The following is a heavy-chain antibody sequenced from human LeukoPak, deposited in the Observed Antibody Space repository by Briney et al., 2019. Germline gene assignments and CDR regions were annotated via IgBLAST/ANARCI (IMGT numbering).Heavy chain of an antibody. CDR1: GGSISGGGYS. J-gene: IGHJ4*02. Sequence: SQTLSLTCAVSGGSISGGGYSWSWIRQPPGKGLEWIGYIYHSGSTYYNPSLKSRVTISVDRSKNQFSLKLSSVTAADTAVYYCARGGSSRYEGFDYWGQGTLVTVSS. CDR2: IYHSGST. V-gene: IGHV4-30-2*01. CDR3: ARGGSSRYEGFDY. D-gene: IGHD6-13*01.